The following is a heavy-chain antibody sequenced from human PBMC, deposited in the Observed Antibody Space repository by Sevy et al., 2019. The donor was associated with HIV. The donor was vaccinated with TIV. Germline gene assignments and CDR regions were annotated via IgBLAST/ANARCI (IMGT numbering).Heavy chain of an antibody. V-gene: IGHV1-24*01. Sequence: ASVKVSCKVCGYTLTKLSIHWVRQAPGKGLEWMGDFDSQDGETIYSQRFQGRVTMTVDTPTDTAYMDLSSLTSEDTAVYYCATVGLRYYSGSSSYQGDWFDPWGQGTLVTVSS. CDR3: ATVGLRYYSGSSSYQGDWFDP. CDR1: GYTLTKLS. J-gene: IGHJ5*02. D-gene: IGHD2-15*01. CDR2: FDSQDGET.